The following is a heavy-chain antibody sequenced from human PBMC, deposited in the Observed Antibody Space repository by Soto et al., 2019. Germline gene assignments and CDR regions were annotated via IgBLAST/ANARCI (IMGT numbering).Heavy chain of an antibody. J-gene: IGHJ5*02. CDR2: IYYSGST. D-gene: IGHD6-13*01. Sequence: SDTLSLTCTVSGDSIRINSYYWGWILHPPGKGLEWIGSIYYSGSTYYNPSLKSRVTISVDTSKNQFSLQLSSVTAADTAVYYCARERPDGSRLDPWGQGTLLTVSS. CDR3: ARERPDGSRLDP. V-gene: IGHV4-39*07. CDR1: GDSIRINSYY.